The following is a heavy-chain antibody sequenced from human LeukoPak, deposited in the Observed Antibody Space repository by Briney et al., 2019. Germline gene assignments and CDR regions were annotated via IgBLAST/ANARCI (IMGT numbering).Heavy chain of an antibody. Sequence: PGGSLRLSCAASGFTFSDYYMSWIRQAPGKGLEWVSYISSSGSTIYYADSVKGRFTISRGNAKNSLYLQMNSLRAEDTAVYYCARVGLSPIDAFDIWGQGTMVTVSS. V-gene: IGHV3-11*01. J-gene: IGHJ3*02. CDR1: GFTFSDYY. D-gene: IGHD2-2*01. CDR2: ISSSGSTI. CDR3: ARVGLSPIDAFDI.